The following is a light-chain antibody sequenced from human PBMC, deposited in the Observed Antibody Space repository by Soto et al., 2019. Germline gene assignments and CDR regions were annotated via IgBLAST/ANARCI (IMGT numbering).Light chain of an antibody. Sequence: QSVLTQPASVSGSPGQSITISCTGTSSDVGAYDYVSWYQQHPGEVPKLIIFDVSDRPSGVSNRFSGSKSGNTASLTISGLQADDEADYYCSSFTASTSYVFGTGTKLTVL. V-gene: IGLV2-14*03. CDR1: SSDVGAYDY. J-gene: IGLJ1*01. CDR2: DVS. CDR3: SSFTASTSYV.